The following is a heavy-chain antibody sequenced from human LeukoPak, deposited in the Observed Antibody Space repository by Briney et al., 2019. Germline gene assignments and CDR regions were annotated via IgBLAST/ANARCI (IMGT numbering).Heavy chain of an antibody. J-gene: IGHJ4*02. V-gene: IGHV1-69*06. CDR3: ASHLGAPDIVVVVAALGY. CDR1: GGTFSSYA. Sequence: ASVKVSCKASGGTFSSYAISWVRQAPGQGLEWMGGIIPIFGTANYAQKFQGRVTITADKSTSTAYMELSSLRSEDTAVYYCASHLGAPDIVVVVAALGYWGQGTLVTVSS. CDR2: IIPIFGTA. D-gene: IGHD2-15*01.